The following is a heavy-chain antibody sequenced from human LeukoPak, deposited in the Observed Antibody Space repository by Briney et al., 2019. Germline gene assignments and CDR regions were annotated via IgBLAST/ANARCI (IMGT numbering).Heavy chain of an antibody. V-gene: IGHV4-39*07. CDR1: GGSIRSSTSY. CDR2: IYYSGNT. D-gene: IGHD6-19*01. J-gene: IGHJ4*02. CDR3: ARDLLIAVAGTSFDY. Sequence: SETLSLTCTVSGGSIRSSTSYWGWIRQPPGKGLEWIGTIYYSGNTNYNPSLKSRVTISVDKSKNQFSLKLSSVTAADTAVYYCARDLLIAVAGTSFDYWGQGTLVTVSS.